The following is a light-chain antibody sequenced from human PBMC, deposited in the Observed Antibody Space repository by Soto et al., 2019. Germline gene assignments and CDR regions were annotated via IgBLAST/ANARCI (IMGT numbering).Light chain of an antibody. CDR1: SSDVGGSNF. J-gene: IGLJ1*01. V-gene: IGLV2-11*01. CDR2: DVT. Sequence: QSVLTQPRSVSGSPGQSVAISCTGTSSDVGGSNFVSWYQQHPGKAPKVVIYDVTKRPSGVPDRFSGSQSGNTASLTISGLQDEDEADYYCCSYAGSSTYVFGSGTKVTVL. CDR3: CSYAGSSTYV.